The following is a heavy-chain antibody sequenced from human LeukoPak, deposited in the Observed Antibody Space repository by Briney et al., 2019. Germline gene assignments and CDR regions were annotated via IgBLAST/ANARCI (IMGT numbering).Heavy chain of an antibody. CDR2: INPNSGGT. CDR1: GYTFTGYY. J-gene: IGHJ5*02. Sequence: ASVRVSCMASGYTFTGYYVHSVRQAPGQRRGRRGWINPNSGGTNYAQKFQGRVTMTRDTSISTAYMELSRLRSDDTAVYYCARDLYCSSTSCYNWFDPWGQGTLVTVSS. CDR3: ARDLYCSSTSCYNWFDP. D-gene: IGHD2-2*01. V-gene: IGHV1-2*02.